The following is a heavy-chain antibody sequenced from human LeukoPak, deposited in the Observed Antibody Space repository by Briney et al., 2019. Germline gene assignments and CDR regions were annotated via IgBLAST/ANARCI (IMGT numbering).Heavy chain of an antibody. CDR1: AGSISSGDYY. V-gene: IGHV4-61*08. J-gene: IGHJ5*02. D-gene: IGHD3-10*01. CDR3: ARVNTMVRGLTRFDP. CDR2: IYYSGSA. Sequence: SQTLSLTCTVSAGSISSGDYYWRWIRQPPGKGLEWIGYIYYSGSANYNPSLKSRVTISVDTSKNQFSLKLSSVTAADTAVYYCARVNTMVRGLTRFDPWGQGTLVTVSS.